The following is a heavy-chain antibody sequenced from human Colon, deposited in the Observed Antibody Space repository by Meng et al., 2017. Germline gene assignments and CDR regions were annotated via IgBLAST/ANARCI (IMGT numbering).Heavy chain of an antibody. CDR2: FFHTGRT. CDR3: ARHMSILGQRGFDY. Sequence: QVQLQESGPGLVKPSGTLSLTCAVSGGSISSNWWSWVRQPPGKGLEWIGEFFHTGRTNYDPSLKSRVTISVDKSNNQFSLKLTSVTAADTAVYYCARHMSILGQRGFDYWGQGTLVTVSS. J-gene: IGHJ4*02. CDR1: GGSISSNW. V-gene: IGHV4-4*02. D-gene: IGHD3/OR15-3a*01.